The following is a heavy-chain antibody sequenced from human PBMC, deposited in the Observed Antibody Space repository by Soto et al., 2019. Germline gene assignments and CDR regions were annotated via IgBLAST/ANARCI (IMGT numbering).Heavy chain of an antibody. CDR1: GGSISNDNW. Sequence: SETLSLTCAVSGGSISNDNWWSWVRQAPGKGLEWIGEIYYSGTSNYNPSLKNRVTISIDKSKNQFSLNLNSMTAADTAVYYCAAHASGRRGWFDPWGQGTLVTVSS. CDR3: AAHASGRRGWFDP. J-gene: IGHJ5*02. D-gene: IGHD2-15*01. V-gene: IGHV4-4*02. CDR2: IYYSGTS.